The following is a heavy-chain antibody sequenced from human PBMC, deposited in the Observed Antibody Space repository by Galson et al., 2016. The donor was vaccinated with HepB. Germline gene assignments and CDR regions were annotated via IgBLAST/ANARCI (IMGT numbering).Heavy chain of an antibody. CDR3: AKDHHDYGDSWYFDL. J-gene: IGHJ2*01. D-gene: IGHD4-17*01. CDR2: ITRSGGDT. V-gene: IGHV3-23*01. CDR1: GFTFNTFS. Sequence: RLSCAASGFTFNTFSMNWVRQAPGKGLEWVSSITRSGGDTYYADSVKGRFTISRDNSKNTLYLQMNSLRPEDTALYYCAKDHHDYGDSWYFDLWGRGTLVTVSS.